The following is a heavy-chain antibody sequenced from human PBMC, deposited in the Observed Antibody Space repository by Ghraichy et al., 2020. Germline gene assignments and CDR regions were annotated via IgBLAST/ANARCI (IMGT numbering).Heavy chain of an antibody. Sequence: SVKVSFKASGGTFSSYTISWVRQAPGQGLEWMGRIIPILGIANYAQKFQGRVTITADKSTSTAYMELSSLRSEDTAVYYCASGKDGPDIVVANYFDYWGQGTLVTVSS. D-gene: IGHD2-2*01. CDR3: ASGKDGPDIVVANYFDY. CDR1: GGTFSSYT. V-gene: IGHV1-69*02. J-gene: IGHJ4*02. CDR2: IIPILGIA.